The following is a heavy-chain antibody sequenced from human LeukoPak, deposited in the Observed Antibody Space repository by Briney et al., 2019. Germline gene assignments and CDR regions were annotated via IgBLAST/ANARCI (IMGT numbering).Heavy chain of an antibody. CDR3: ARDRGSWELRTPKPDY. CDR2: INWNGGST. CDR1: GFTFDDYG. V-gene: IGHV3-20*04. D-gene: IGHD1-26*01. Sequence: GGSLRLSCAASGFTFDDYGMSWVRQAPGKGLEWVSGINWNGGSTGYADSVKGRFTISRDNAKNSLYLRMNSLRAEDTALYYCARDRGSWELRTPKPDYRGQGTLVTVSS. J-gene: IGHJ4*02.